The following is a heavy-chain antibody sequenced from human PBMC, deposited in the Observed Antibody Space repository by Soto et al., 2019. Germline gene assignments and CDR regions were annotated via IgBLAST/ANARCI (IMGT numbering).Heavy chain of an antibody. D-gene: IGHD3-10*01. V-gene: IGHV4-30-4*01. Sequence: SETLSPTCTVSGGSISSGDYYWSWIRQPPGKGLEWIGYIYYSGSTYYNPSLKSRVTISVDTSKNQFSLKLSSVTAADTAVFYCARVGGFGATTIDYWGQGALVTVSS. CDR3: ARVGGFGATTIDY. J-gene: IGHJ4*02. CDR1: GGSISSGDYY. CDR2: IYYSGST.